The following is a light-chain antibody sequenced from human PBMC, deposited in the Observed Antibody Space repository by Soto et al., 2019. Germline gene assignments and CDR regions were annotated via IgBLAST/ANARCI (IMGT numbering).Light chain of an antibody. CDR1: SGHSSYA. Sequence: QSVLTQSPSASASLGASVKLTCTLSSGHSSYAIAWHQQQPEKGSRYLMKLNSDGSHSEGDGIPDRFSGSSSGAERYLTISSLQSEDEADYYCQTWGSGTVVFGGGTKLTVL. CDR2: LNSDGSH. J-gene: IGLJ2*01. CDR3: QTWGSGTVV. V-gene: IGLV4-69*01.